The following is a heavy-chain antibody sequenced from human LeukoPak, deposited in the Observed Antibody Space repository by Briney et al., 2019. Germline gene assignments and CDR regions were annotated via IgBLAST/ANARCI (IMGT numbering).Heavy chain of an antibody. J-gene: IGHJ4*02. CDR3: ARAQYSSSLDY. CDR2: INHSGST. Sequence: SETLSLTCTVSGGSISSGGYYWSWIRQHPGKGLEWIGEINHSGSTNYNPSLKSRVTISVDTSKNQFSLKLSSVTAADTAVYYCARAQYSSSLDYWGQGTLVTVSS. CDR1: GGSISSGGYY. V-gene: IGHV4-39*07. D-gene: IGHD6-13*01.